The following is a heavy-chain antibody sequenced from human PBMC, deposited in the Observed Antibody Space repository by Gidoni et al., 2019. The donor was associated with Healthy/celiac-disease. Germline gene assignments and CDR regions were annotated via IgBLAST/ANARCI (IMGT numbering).Heavy chain of an antibody. Sequence: QVQLQESVPGLVKPSQTLSLTCTVSGGSIRSGSYYWSWIRQPAGKGLEWIGRIYTSGSTNYNPSLKSRVTISVDTSKNQFSLKLSSVTAADTAVYYCARAGNMVQHPRAFDIWGQGTMVTVSS. CDR2: IYTSGST. V-gene: IGHV4-61*02. CDR1: GGSIRSGSYY. D-gene: IGHD3-10*01. J-gene: IGHJ3*02. CDR3: ARAGNMVQHPRAFDI.